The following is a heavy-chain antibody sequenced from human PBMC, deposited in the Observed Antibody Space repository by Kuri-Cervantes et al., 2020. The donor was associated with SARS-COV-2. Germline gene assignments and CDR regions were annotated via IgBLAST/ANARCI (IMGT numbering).Heavy chain of an antibody. D-gene: IGHD2-15*01. J-gene: IGHJ3*02. CDR2: ISGSSTTI. Sequence: GESLKISCAASGFTFGDYYMTWIRQAPGKGLEWVSYISGSSTTIYNADSVKGRFTISRDNAKNSLYLQMNSLRAEDTAVYYCARDSIVDDAFDIWGQGTMVTVSS. CDR3: ARDSIVDDAFDI. V-gene: IGHV3-11*04. CDR1: GFTFGDYY.